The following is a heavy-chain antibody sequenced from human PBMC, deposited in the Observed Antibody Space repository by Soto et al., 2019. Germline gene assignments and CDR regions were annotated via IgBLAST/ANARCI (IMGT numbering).Heavy chain of an antibody. V-gene: IGHV3-21*01. CDR2: ITTSSTTI. CDR1: GFTFSSYT. J-gene: IGHJ3*02. D-gene: IGHD6-19*01. Sequence: EVQLVESGGGLVKPGGSLRLSCAASGFTFSSYTMNWVRQAPGKGLEWVSTITTSSTTIYYADSVKGRFTISRDKAKNSLYLQMDGLTVEDTAAYYCARVQWLASHIWGRGTLVTVSS. CDR3: ARVQWLASHI.